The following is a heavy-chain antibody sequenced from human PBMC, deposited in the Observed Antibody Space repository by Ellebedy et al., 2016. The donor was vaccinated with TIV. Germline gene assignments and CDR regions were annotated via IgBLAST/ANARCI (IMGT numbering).Heavy chain of an antibody. CDR1: GFTLSSYD. J-gene: IGHJ4*03. Sequence: GESLKISCVVSGFTLSSYDMHWVRQGTGKGLEWVSAIGTAGDTYYPGSVKGRFTISRENAKNSLYLQITSLRAEDTAVYYCARVRFGDTAVDYWGQGTLVTVSS. CDR3: ARVRFGDTAVDY. D-gene: IGHD2-21*01. V-gene: IGHV3-13*01. CDR2: IGTAGDT.